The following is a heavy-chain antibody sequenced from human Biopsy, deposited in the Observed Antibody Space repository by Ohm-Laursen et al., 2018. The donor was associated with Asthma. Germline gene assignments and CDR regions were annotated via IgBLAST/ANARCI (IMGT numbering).Heavy chain of an antibody. Sequence: SLRLSCAASGVDLSSYGMNWVRQAPGKGLEWVAVIEYDGSKKYYADSVKGRFTISRDNSKNTLYLQMNSLRGEDAAVYYCAKGRYKWNDGYYGLDVWGQGTTVTVSS. J-gene: IGHJ6*02. V-gene: IGHV3-30*18. CDR3: AKGRYKWNDGYYGLDV. D-gene: IGHD1-20*01. CDR2: IEYDGSKK. CDR1: GVDLSSYG.